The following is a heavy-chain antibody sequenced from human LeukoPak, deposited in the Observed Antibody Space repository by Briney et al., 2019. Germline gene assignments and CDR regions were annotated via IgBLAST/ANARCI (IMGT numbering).Heavy chain of an antibody. CDR1: GFTFSSYA. V-gene: IGHV3-23*01. CDR2: ISGTGSGT. CDR3: AKDHSNWYFDL. Sequence: GRSLRLSCAASGFTFSSYAMSWVRQAPGKGLEWVSAISGTGSGTYYADSGKGRFTISRDNSKNALYLQMNSLRAEDTALYYCAKDHSNWYFDLWGRGTLLTVSS. J-gene: IGHJ2*01.